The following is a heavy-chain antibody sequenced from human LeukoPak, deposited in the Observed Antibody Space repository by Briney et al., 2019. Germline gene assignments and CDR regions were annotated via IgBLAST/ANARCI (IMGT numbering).Heavy chain of an antibody. D-gene: IGHD3-10*01. CDR3: ARERGLLWFGELLEPYDY. Sequence: GGSLRLSCAASGFTFSDYYMSWVRQAPGKGLEWVANIKQDGSEKYYVDSVKGRFTISRDNAKNSLYLQMNSLRAEDTAVYYCARERGLLWFGELLEPYDYWGQGTLVTVSS. CDR1: GFTFSDYY. CDR2: IKQDGSEK. J-gene: IGHJ4*02. V-gene: IGHV3-7*01.